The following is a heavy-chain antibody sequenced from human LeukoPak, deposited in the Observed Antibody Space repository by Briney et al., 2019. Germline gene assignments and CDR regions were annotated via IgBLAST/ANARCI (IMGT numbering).Heavy chain of an antibody. CDR3: ARDYMTTEYYYYMDV. CDR1: GYSIRNGYY. Sequence: SETLSLTCAVSGYSIRNGYYWGWIRQPPGKGLEWIGSIHHSGNTYYNPSLKSRVTISVDTSKNQFSLKLSSVTAADTAVYYCARDYMTTEYYYYMDVWGKGTTVTVSS. J-gene: IGHJ6*03. D-gene: IGHD4-11*01. CDR2: IHHSGNT. V-gene: IGHV4-38-2*02.